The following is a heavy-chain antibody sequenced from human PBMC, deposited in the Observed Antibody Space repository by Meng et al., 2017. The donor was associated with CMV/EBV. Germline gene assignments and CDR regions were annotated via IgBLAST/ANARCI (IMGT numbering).Heavy chain of an antibody. J-gene: IGHJ4*02. D-gene: IGHD1-1*01. CDR2: ISSSGSTK. CDR1: GFTFSDYY. CDR3: ARDSLEPTGVGFDF. Sequence: LSLTCAASGFTFSDYYMSWIRQAPGKGLEWVSYISSSGSTKYYADSVKGRFTISRDNAKKSLYLQMNSLRAGDTAVYYCARDSLEPTGVGFDFWGQGTLVTVSS. V-gene: IGHV3-11*01.